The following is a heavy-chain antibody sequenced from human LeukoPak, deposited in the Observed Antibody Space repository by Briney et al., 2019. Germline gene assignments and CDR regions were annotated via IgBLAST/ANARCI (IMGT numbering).Heavy chain of an antibody. D-gene: IGHD3-3*01. V-gene: IGHV1-2*02. Sequence: ASVKVSCKASGYTFTGYYMHWVRQAPGQGLEWMGWINPNSGGTNYAQKFQGRVTMTRDTSISTAYMELSRLRSDDTAVYYCARGSYDFYYYYMDVWGKGTTVTVSS. CDR1: GYTFTGYY. CDR2: INPNSGGT. CDR3: ARGSYDFYYYYMDV. J-gene: IGHJ6*03.